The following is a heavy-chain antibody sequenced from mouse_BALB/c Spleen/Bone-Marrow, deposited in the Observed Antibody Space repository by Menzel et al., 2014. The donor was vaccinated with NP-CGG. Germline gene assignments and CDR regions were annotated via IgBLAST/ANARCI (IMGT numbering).Heavy chain of an antibody. CDR3: ARRYYGSSSSYFDY. J-gene: IGHJ2*01. Sequence: EVHLVESGGGLVQPGGSRKLSCAASGFTFSSFGMHWVRQAPEKGLEWVAYISSGSSTIYYADTVKGRFTISRDNPKNTLFLQMTSLRSEDTAMYYCARRYYGSSSSYFDYWGQGTTLTVSS. CDR1: GFTFSSFG. V-gene: IGHV5-17*02. CDR2: ISSGSSTI. D-gene: IGHD1-1*01.